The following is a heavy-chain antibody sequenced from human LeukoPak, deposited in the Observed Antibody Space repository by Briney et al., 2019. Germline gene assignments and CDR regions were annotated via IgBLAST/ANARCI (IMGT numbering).Heavy chain of an antibody. CDR3: ARDFYGSGSYYFDY. Sequence: SETLSLTCTVSGGSISSYYWSWIRQPPGKGLEWIGYIYYSGSTNYNPSLKSRVTISVDTSKNQFSLKLSSVTAADTAVYYCARDFYGSGSYYFDYWGQGTLVTVSS. D-gene: IGHD3-10*01. V-gene: IGHV4-59*01. CDR1: GGSISSYY. CDR2: IYYSGST. J-gene: IGHJ4*02.